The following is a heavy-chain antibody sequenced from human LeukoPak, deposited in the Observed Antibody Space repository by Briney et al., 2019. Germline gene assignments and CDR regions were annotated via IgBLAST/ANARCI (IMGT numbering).Heavy chain of an antibody. D-gene: IGHD1-26*01. CDR2: IYHSSGRT. V-gene: IGHV4-38-2*02. CDR1: GYSISNGYY. Sequence: PSETLSLTCGVSGYSISNGYYWGWIRQPPGKGLEWVGSIYHSSGRTYYSSSLRSRVTMSVDTSKNQFSLKLSSVTAADTAVYYCARDRQWEPSYYYYMDVWGKGTTVTVSS. CDR3: ARDRQWEPSYYYYMDV. J-gene: IGHJ6*03.